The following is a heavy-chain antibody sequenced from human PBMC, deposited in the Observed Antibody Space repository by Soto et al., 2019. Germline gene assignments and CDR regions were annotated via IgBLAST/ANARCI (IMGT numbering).Heavy chain of an antibody. CDR1: GFTFSSYS. V-gene: IGHV3-48*01. D-gene: IGHD2-15*01. J-gene: IGHJ4*02. CDR3: ARLGLADCSGGSCYTGTWLYYFDY. Sequence: GGSLRLSCAASGFTFSSYSMNWVRQAPGKGLEWVSYISSSSSTIYYADSVKGRFTISRDNAKNSLYLQMNSLRAEDTAVYYCARLGLADCSGGSCYTGTWLYYFDYWGQGTLVTVSS. CDR2: ISSSSSTI.